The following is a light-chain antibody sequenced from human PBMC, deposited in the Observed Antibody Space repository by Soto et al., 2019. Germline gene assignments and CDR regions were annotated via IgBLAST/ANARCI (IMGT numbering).Light chain of an antibody. CDR1: ETISSNH. Sequence: EIVLTQSPGTLSVSPGERTTLSCRASETISSNHLAWYQQKPGQAPSLLIYGTSSRATGIPDRFSGSGSGTDFTLTISRLEPEDSAIYYCQQYVSWTFGQGTKVDIK. CDR3: QQYVSWT. J-gene: IGKJ1*01. V-gene: IGKV3-20*01. CDR2: GTS.